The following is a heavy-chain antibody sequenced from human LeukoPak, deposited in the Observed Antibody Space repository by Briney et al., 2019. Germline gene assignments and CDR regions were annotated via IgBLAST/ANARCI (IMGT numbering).Heavy chain of an antibody. V-gene: IGHV4-59*08. CDR2: IYYSGST. Sequence: SETLSLTCTVSGGSISSYYWSWIRQPPGKGLEWIGYIYYSGSTNYNPSLKSRVTISVDTSKNQFSLKLSSVTAADTAVYYCARLTMVRGAWENWFDPWGQGTLVTVSS. CDR1: GGSISSYY. D-gene: IGHD3-10*01. J-gene: IGHJ5*02. CDR3: ARLTMVRGAWENWFDP.